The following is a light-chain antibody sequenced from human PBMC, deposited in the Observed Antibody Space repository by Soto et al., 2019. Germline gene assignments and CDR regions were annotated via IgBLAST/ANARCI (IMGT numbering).Light chain of an antibody. Sequence: QAVVTQPPSASGTPGQRVTISCSGSISNIGSNTVNWYQQLPGTAPKLLIYSNNQRPSGVPDRFSGSKSGTSASLAISGLQSEDEADYYCAAWDDSLNGYVFGTGTKLTVL. CDR3: AAWDDSLNGYV. CDR1: ISNIGSNT. V-gene: IGLV1-44*01. CDR2: SNN. J-gene: IGLJ1*01.